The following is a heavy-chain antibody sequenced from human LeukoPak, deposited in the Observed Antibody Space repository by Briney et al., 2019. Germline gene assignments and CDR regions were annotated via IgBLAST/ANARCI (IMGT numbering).Heavy chain of an antibody. CDR3: ARMSTVGATGFDY. V-gene: IGHV4-30-2*01. J-gene: IGHJ4*02. CDR2: IYHSGDT. Sequence: SGTLSLTCAVSGGSISSGGYSWSWIRQPPGKGLEWIVNIYHSGDTYYNPSLKSRITISVDRSKNQFSLKLSSVTAADTAVHYCARMSTVGATGFDYWGQGTLVTVSS. CDR1: GGSISSGGYS. D-gene: IGHD1-26*01.